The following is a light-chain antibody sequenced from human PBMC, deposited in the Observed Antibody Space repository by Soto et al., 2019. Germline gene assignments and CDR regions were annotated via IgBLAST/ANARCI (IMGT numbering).Light chain of an antibody. CDR2: SNN. V-gene: IGLV1-44*01. CDR3: AAWDDSLNGVV. Sequence: QSVLTQPPSASGTPGQRVTISCSGSSSNIGSNYVYWYQQLPGTAPKLLIYSNNQRPSGVPDRFSGSKSGTSASLAISGLQSEDEADYYCAAWDDSLNGVVFCGGTKLTVL. CDR1: SSNIGSNY. J-gene: IGLJ2*01.